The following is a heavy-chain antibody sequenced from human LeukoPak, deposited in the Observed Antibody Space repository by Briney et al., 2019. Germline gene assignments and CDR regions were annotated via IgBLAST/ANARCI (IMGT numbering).Heavy chain of an antibody. J-gene: IGHJ4*02. CDR3: NTSLPPHHY. CDR2: INTKAGGGTT. Sequence: GGSLRLSCAASGLTFTDAWMNWVRQTPGKGLEWVGRINTKAGGGTTDYAAPVKGRFTISRDDSKNTLSLQMNSLKTEDTAVYYCNTSLPPHHYWGQGTLVTVSS. V-gene: IGHV3-15*07. CDR1: GLTFTDAW.